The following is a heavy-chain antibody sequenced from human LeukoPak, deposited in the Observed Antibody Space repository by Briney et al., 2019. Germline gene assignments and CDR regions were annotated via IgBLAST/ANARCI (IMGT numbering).Heavy chain of an antibody. J-gene: IGHJ4*02. CDR1: DYSISSNGYY. D-gene: IGHD1-26*01. V-gene: IGHV4-38-2*01. Sequence: SETLSLTCAVSDYSISSNGYYWGWIRQPPGKGLEWIGNIYHTGITYHNPSLKSRVTISVDTSKNQFSLKLTYVTAADAAVYYCARAPESGGSYFDYWGQGTLVTVSS. CDR2: IYHTGIT. CDR3: ARAPESGGSYFDY.